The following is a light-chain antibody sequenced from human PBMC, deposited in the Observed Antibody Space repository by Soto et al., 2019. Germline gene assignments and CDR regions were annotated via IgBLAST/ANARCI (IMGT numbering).Light chain of an antibody. CDR2: DVT. V-gene: IGLV2-11*01. J-gene: IGLJ1*01. CDR3: CSHSASYTFV. Sequence: QSALTQLRSVPGSPGQPVTISCTGTSSDVGGYNCVSWYQQHPGKAPQLIIYDVTQRPSGVPDRFSGSKSGNTASLSISGLQAEDEADYYCCSHSASYTFVFGTGTKVTVL. CDR1: SSDVGGYNC.